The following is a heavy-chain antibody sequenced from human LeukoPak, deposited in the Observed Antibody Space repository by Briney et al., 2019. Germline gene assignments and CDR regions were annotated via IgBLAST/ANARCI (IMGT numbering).Heavy chain of an antibody. J-gene: IGHJ3*02. CDR1: GYTFTGYY. CDR2: INPNSGGT. CDR3: ARDPRYYDILTGYFTDAFDI. Sequence: GASVKVSCKASGYTFTGYYMHWVRQAPGQGLEWMGWINPNSGGTNYAQKFQGRVTMTRDTSISTAYMELSRLRSDDTAVYYCARDPRYYDILTGYFTDAFDIWGQGTMVTVSS. D-gene: IGHD3-9*01. V-gene: IGHV1-2*02.